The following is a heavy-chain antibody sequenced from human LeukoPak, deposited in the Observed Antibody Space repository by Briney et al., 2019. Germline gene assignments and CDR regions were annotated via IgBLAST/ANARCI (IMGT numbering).Heavy chain of an antibody. J-gene: IGHJ4*02. D-gene: IGHD3-10*01. CDR3: ARDLGTYYYGSGSTFDY. Sequence: PGGSLRLSCAASGFTFSSYSMNWVRQAPGKGLEWVSSISSSSSYIYYADSVKGRFTISRDNAKNSLYLQMNSLRAEDTAVYYCARDLGTYYYGSGSTFDYWGQGTLVTVSS. V-gene: IGHV3-21*01. CDR2: ISSSSSYI. CDR1: GFTFSSYS.